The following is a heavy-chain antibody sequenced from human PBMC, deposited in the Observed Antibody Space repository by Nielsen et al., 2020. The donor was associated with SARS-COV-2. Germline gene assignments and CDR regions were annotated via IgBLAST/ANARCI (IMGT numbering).Heavy chain of an antibody. CDR1: GFTFSDSS. J-gene: IGHJ3*02. CDR3: ARVNPTSGSWFYAFDI. V-gene: IGHV3-73*01. Sequence: GGSLRLSCAASGFTFSDSSMNWVRQASGKGLEWLGRIRSKANDYATEYPASVKGRFIISRDDSKNTAYLLMNSLKIDDTAVYYCARVNPTSGSWFYAFDIWGQGTLFTVSS. D-gene: IGHD1-26*01. CDR2: IRSKANDYAT.